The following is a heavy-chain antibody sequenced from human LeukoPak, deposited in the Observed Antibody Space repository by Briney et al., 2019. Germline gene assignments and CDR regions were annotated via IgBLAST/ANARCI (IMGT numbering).Heavy chain of an antibody. V-gene: IGHV3-23*01. J-gene: IGHJ3*01. CDR3: ARDWETLTYYDSSGQEY. CDR1: GFTLSSYA. Sequence: GGSLRLSCAASGFTLSSYAMSWVRQAPGKGLEWVSAISGSGGTTYYADSVKGRFPISRDNSKNTLYLQMNSLRPEDTAIYFCARDWETLTYYDSSGQEYWGQGTMVTVSS. D-gene: IGHD3-22*01. CDR2: ISGSGGTT.